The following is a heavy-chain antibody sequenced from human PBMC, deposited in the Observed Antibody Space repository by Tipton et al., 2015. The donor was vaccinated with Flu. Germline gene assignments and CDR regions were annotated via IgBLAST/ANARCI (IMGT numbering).Heavy chain of an antibody. Sequence: TLSLTCTVSGASISSESYYWGWIRQPPGKGLEWIGNIYHSGSTNYNPSLKSRVTISLDKSKNQFSLNLSSVTAADTAVYYCARFSVRGESDYWGQGTLVTVSS. CDR3: ARFSVRGESDY. V-gene: IGHV4-39*07. CDR1: GASISSESYY. CDR2: IYHSGST. J-gene: IGHJ4*02. D-gene: IGHD3-10*01.